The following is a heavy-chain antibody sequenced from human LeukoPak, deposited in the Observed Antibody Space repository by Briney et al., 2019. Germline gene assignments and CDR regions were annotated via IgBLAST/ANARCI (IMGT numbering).Heavy chain of an antibody. V-gene: IGHV1-2*02. CDR3: ARYYYGSGSLYYYYYYMDV. Sequence: ASVKVSCKASGYTFTGYYMQWVRQAPGQGLEWMGWINPNSGGTNYAQKFQGRVTMTTDTSTSTAYMELRSLRSDDTAVYYCARYYYGSGSLYYYYYYMDVWGKGTTVTISS. CDR1: GYTFTGYY. D-gene: IGHD3-10*01. CDR2: INPNSGGT. J-gene: IGHJ6*03.